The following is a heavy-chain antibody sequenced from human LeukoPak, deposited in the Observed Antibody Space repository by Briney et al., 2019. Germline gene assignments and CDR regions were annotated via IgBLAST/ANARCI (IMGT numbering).Heavy chain of an antibody. CDR1: GFTLSNVW. Sequence: PGGSLRLSCAASGFTLSNVWMNWVRQAPGKGLEWVGRIKSKTDGGTTDYAAPVKGRFTISRDDSKNTLYLQMNSLKTEDTAVYYCTTGAVAGAKKNWFDPWGQGTLVTVSS. CDR3: TTGAVAGAKKNWFDP. CDR2: IKSKTDGGTT. J-gene: IGHJ5*02. V-gene: IGHV3-15*07. D-gene: IGHD6-19*01.